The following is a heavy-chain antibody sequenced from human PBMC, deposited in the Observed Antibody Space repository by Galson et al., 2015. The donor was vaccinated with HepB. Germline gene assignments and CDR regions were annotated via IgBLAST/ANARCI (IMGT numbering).Heavy chain of an antibody. J-gene: IGHJ4*02. CDR1: GGTFSSYA. Sequence: SVKASCKASGGTFSSYAISWVRQAPGQGLEWMGGIIPIFATTTYAQNFQGRVTITADESTTTAYMELSSLRSEDTAVYYCASMADIVVVPTAMGHWGQGTLVTVSS. CDR2: IIPIFATT. CDR3: ASMADIVVVPTAMGH. D-gene: IGHD2-2*01. V-gene: IGHV1-69*13.